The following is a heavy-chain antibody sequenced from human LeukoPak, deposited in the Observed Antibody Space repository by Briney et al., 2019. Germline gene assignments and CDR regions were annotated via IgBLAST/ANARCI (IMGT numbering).Heavy chain of an antibody. V-gene: IGHV3-21*01. CDR2: ISSSSSYI. D-gene: IGHD6-13*01. CDR3: ARSTYSSSSYYFDS. CDR1: GFTFSSYS. Sequence: GALRLSCAASGFTFSSYSMNWVRQAPGKGLEGVSSISSSSSYIYYADSVKGRFTISRDNSKNTLYLQMNSLRADDTAVYYCARSTYSSSSYYFDSWGQGSLVTVSS. J-gene: IGHJ4*02.